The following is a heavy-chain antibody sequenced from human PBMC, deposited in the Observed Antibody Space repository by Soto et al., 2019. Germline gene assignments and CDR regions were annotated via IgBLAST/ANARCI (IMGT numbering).Heavy chain of an antibody. CDR1: GFTFRSYW. V-gene: IGHV3-74*01. CDR2: INSDGGST. CDR3: ARATGYSYGHFDY. J-gene: IGHJ4*02. Sequence: GSLRLSCAASGFTFRSYWMHWVRQAPGKGLMWVSRINSDGGSTSYADSVKGRFTISRDNAKNTLYLQMNSLRAEDTAVYYCARATGYSYGHFDYWGQGTLVTVSS. D-gene: IGHD5-18*01.